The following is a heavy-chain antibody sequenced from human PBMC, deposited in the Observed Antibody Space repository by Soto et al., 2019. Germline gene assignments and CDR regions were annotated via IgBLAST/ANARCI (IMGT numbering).Heavy chain of an antibody. CDR1: GFTFSSYW. CDR3: TRDIGGKGAY. J-gene: IGHJ4*02. V-gene: IGHV3-74*01. D-gene: IGHD3-10*01. Sequence: GGSLRLSCAASGFTFSSYWMHWVRQVPGKGLLWVSRIDEYGSTINYADSVKGRFTISRDDARNTLYLEMNSLRAEDTALYYCTRDIGGKGAYWGPGTLVTVSS. CDR2: IDEYGSTI.